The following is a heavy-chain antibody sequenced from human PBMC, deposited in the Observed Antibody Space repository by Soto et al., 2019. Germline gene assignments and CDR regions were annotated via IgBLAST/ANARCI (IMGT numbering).Heavy chain of an antibody. V-gene: IGHV4-61*01. CDR2: VYYSGTT. CDR3: ARTSAVPNTLRSRYFFDY. CDR1: GGSVSNKTYY. J-gene: IGHJ4*02. D-gene: IGHD2-2*01. Sequence: PSETLSLTCSVSGGSVSNKTYYWSWIRQPPGKRLEWIGYVYYSGTTNYNPSLKSRVTIAVDLSKYQFSLRLSSVTTADTSLYSCARTSAVPNTLRSRYFFDYWGQGTLVTVSS.